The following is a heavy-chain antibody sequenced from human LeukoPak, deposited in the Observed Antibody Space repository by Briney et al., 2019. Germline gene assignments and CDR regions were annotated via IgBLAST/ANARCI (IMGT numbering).Heavy chain of an antibody. CDR2: IKQDGSEK. V-gene: IGHV3-7*01. CDR1: GFTFSSYW. CDR3: ARDYPRSIVVVPAAHDY. J-gene: IGHJ4*02. D-gene: IGHD2-2*01. Sequence: GGSLRLSCAASGFTFSSYWMSWVRQAPGKGLEWVANIKQDGSEKYYVDSVKGRFTISRDNAKNSLHLQMNSLRAEDTAVYYCARDYPRSIVVVPAAHDYWGQGTLVTVSS.